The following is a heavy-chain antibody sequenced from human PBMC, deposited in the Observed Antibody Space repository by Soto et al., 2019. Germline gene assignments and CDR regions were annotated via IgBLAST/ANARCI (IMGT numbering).Heavy chain of an antibody. V-gene: IGHV4-59*01. CDR1: GGSFSGYY. Sequence: SETLSLTCAVYGGSFSGYYWSWIRQPPGKGLEWIGYIYYSGSTNYNPSLKSRVTISVDTSKNQFSLKLSSVTAADTAVYYCAREGTSGLYYFDYWGQGTLVTVSS. J-gene: IGHJ4*02. CDR2: IYYSGST. D-gene: IGHD2-8*01. CDR3: AREGTSGLYYFDY.